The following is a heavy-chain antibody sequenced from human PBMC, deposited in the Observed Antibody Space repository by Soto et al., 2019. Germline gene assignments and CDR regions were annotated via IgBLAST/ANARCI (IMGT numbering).Heavy chain of an antibody. J-gene: IGHJ4*02. V-gene: IGHV3-30*18. CDR3: AKGAAAGNFFWTDYFDY. Sequence: GGSLRLSCAASGFTFSSYGMHWVRQAPGKGLEWVAVISYDGSNKYYADSVKGRFTISRDNSKNTLYLQMNSLRAEDTAVYYCAKGAAAGNFFWTDYFDYWGQGTLVTVSS. D-gene: IGHD6-13*01. CDR2: ISYDGSNK. CDR1: GFTFSSYG.